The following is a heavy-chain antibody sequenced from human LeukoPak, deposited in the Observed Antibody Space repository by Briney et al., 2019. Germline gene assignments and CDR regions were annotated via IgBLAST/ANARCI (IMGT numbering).Heavy chain of an antibody. J-gene: IGHJ4*02. CDR2: ISWNSGAV. V-gene: IGHV3-9*01. CDR1: GFTFDDYA. Sequence: QPGRSLRLSCAASGFTFDDYAMHWVRQAPGKGLEWVSGISWNSGAVGYADSVKGRFTISRDNAKNSLYLQMNSLRGEDTALYYCAKELGSSWYYFDHWGQGTLVTVSS. D-gene: IGHD6-13*01. CDR3: AKELGSSWYYFDH.